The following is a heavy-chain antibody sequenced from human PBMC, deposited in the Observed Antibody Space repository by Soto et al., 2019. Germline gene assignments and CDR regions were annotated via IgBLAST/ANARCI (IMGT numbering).Heavy chain of an antibody. CDR2: ISSTTNYI. CDR3: ARESEDLTSSFDY. CDR1: GFTFTRYS. J-gene: IGHJ4*02. V-gene: IGHV3-21*06. Sequence: GGSLRLSCAACGFTFTRYSMNWVRQAPGKGLEWVSSISSTTNYIYYGDSMKGRFTISRDNAKNSLYLEMNSLRAEDTAVYYCARESEDLTSSFDYWGQGTLVTVSS.